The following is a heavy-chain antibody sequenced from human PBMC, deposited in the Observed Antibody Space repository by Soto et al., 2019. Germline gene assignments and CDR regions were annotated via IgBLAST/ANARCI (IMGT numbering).Heavy chain of an antibody. Sequence: ASVKVSCKASGGTFSSYAISWMRQAPGQGLEWMGWISAYNGNTNYAQKLQGRVTMTTDTSTSTAYMELRSLRSDDTAVYYCARGSSGWYQYFDYWGQGTLVTVSS. J-gene: IGHJ4*02. CDR3: ARGSSGWYQYFDY. CDR1: GGTFSSYA. D-gene: IGHD6-19*01. V-gene: IGHV1-18*01. CDR2: ISAYNGNT.